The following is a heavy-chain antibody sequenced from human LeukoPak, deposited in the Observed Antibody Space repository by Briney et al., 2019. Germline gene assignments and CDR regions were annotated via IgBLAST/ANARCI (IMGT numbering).Heavy chain of an antibody. D-gene: IGHD4/OR15-4a*01. V-gene: IGHV3-11*04. Sequence: PGGSLRLSCAASGFTLGDYYMTWIRQAPGKGLEWVSYISSSGTTIYYADSVKGRFTISRDNAKNSLYLQMDSLRAEETAVYFCARGVTMVVSSRAFDLWGQGTLVTVSS. J-gene: IGHJ3*01. CDR3: ARGVTMVVSSRAFDL. CDR2: ISSSGTTI. CDR1: GFTLGDYY.